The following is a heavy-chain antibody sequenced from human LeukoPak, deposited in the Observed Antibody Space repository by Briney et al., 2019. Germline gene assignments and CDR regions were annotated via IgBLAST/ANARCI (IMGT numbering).Heavy chain of an antibody. D-gene: IGHD3-16*02. J-gene: IGHJ3*01. CDR1: GFTFSSYA. CDR3: AKHDNNDRYSGFHVFDV. V-gene: IGHV3-23*01. Sequence: GGSLRLSCAASGFTFSSYAMTWVRQAPGKGPEWVSGISGSGDTTYYADSVKGRFTISRDNSRNTVDLQMYSLRAEDTAVYYCAKHDNNDRYSGFHVFDVWGQGTMVTVSS. CDR2: ISGSGDTT.